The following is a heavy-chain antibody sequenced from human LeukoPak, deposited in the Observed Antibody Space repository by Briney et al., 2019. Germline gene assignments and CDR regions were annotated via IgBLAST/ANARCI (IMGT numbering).Heavy chain of an antibody. CDR2: INHSGST. J-gene: IGHJ5*02. CDR1: GGSFSGYY. D-gene: IGHD2-2*01. Sequence: SETPSLTCAVYGGSFSGYYWSWIRQPPGKGLEWIGEINHSGSTNYNPSLKSRVTISVDTSKNQFSLKLSSVTAADTAVYYCARRPLRNIVVVPAAVPNWGFDPWGQGTLVTVSS. CDR3: ARRPLRNIVVVPAAVPNWGFDP. V-gene: IGHV4-34*01.